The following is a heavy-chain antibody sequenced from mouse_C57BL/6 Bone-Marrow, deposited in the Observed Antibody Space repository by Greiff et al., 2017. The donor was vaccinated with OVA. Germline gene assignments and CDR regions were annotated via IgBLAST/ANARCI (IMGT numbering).Heavy chain of an antibody. CDR3: ARINYWYFDV. V-gene: IGHV5-17*01. CDR2: ISSGSSTI. Sequence: EVQVEESGGGLVKPGGSLKLSCAASGFTFSDYGMHWVRQAPEKGLEWVAYISSGSSTIYYADTVKGRFTISRDNAKNTLFLQLTSLRSEDTAMYYCARINYWYFDVWGTGTTVTVSS. J-gene: IGHJ1*03. CDR1: GFTFSDYG.